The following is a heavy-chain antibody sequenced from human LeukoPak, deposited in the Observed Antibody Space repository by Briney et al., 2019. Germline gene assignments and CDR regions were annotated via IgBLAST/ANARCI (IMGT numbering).Heavy chain of an antibody. V-gene: IGHV3-30*04. CDR2: ISYDGSNK. CDR3: ARDGDYYGSGSSPLLIYYYYYMDV. Sequence: GGSLRLSCAASGFTFSSYAMHWVRQAPGKGLEWVAVISYDGSNKYYADSVKGRFTISRDNSQNTLYLQMNSLRAEDTAVYYCARDGDYYGSGSSPLLIYYYYYMDVWGKGTTVTVSS. D-gene: IGHD3-10*01. J-gene: IGHJ6*03. CDR1: GFTFSSYA.